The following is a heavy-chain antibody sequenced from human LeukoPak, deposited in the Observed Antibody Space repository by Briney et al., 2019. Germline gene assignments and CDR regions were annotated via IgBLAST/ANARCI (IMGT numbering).Heavy chain of an antibody. D-gene: IGHD6-19*01. Sequence: SETLSLTCTVSGGTISSYYWNWIRQPPGKGLEWIGYIHDSGSTKYNPSLKSRVTISVETSKNQFSLKLSSVTAADTAVYYFARWSYSGWAFDYWGQGTLVTGSS. CDR2: IHDSGST. CDR3: ARWSYSGWAFDY. V-gene: IGHV4-59*08. CDR1: GGTISSYY. J-gene: IGHJ4*02.